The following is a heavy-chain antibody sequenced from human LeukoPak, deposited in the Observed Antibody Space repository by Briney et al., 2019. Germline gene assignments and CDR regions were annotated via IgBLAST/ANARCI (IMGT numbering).Heavy chain of an antibody. Sequence: ASVKVSCKASGYTFTNYGISWLRQAPGQGLEWMGWISAYNGNTNYAQKFQGRVTMTTDTSTTTAYMELRSLRSDDTAVYYCATDIVTTTDFWGQGTLVTVSS. CDR1: GYTFTNYG. CDR3: ATDIVTTTDF. CDR2: ISAYNGNT. J-gene: IGHJ4*02. V-gene: IGHV1-18*01. D-gene: IGHD5-12*01.